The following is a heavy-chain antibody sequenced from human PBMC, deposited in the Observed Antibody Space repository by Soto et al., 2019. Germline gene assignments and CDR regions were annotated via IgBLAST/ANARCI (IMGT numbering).Heavy chain of an antibody. CDR3: ARDRDGYNDWFDP. CDR2: IYYSGST. Sequence: SETLSLTCAVSGYSISSYYWSWIRQPPGKGLEWIGYIYYSGSTNYNPSLKSRVTISVDTSKNQFSLKLSSVTAADTAVYYCARDRDGYNDWFDPWGQGTLVTVSS. D-gene: IGHD5-12*01. CDR1: GYSISSYY. V-gene: IGHV4-59*01. J-gene: IGHJ5*02.